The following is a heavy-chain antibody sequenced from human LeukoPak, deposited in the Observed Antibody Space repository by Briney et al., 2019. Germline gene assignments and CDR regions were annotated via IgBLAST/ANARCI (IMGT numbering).Heavy chain of an antibody. D-gene: IGHD3-9*01. CDR3: ARVPIYDILTGSDY. Sequence: GASVKVSCKASGYTFTGYYMHWVRQAPGQGLEWVGWINPNSGGTNYAQKFQGRVTMTRDTSISTAYMELSRLRSDDTAVYYCARVPIYDILTGSDYWGQGTLVTVSS. CDR2: INPNSGGT. V-gene: IGHV1-2*02. J-gene: IGHJ4*02. CDR1: GYTFTGYY.